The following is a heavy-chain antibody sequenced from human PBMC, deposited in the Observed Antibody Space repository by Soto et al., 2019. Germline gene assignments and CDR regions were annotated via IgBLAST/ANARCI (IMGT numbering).Heavy chain of an antibody. J-gene: IGHJ4*02. Sequence: HPGGSLRLSCAASGFTFSNYVMNWVRQAPGKGLDWVSAISASGGSTYYADSVKGRFTISRDNSKNTLYLQMSSLRSEDTAVYYCAREGKDSYGYVVFDYWGQGTLVTVSS. V-gene: IGHV3-23*01. CDR3: AREGKDSYGYVVFDY. CDR2: ISASGGST. CDR1: GFTFSNYV. D-gene: IGHD5-18*01.